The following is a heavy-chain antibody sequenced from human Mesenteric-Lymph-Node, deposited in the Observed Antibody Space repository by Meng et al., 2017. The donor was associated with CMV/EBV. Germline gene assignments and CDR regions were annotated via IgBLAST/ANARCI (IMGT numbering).Heavy chain of an antibody. J-gene: IGHJ5*02. V-gene: IGHV1-2*02. Sequence: ASVKVSCKASGGTFSSYAISWVRQAPGQGLEWMGWINPNSGGTNYAQKFQGRVTMTRDTSISTAYMELSRLRSDDTAVYYCARDPSITGTSVESNWFDPWGQGTLVTVSS. D-gene: IGHD1-7*01. CDR3: ARDPSITGTSVESNWFDP. CDR2: INPNSGGT. CDR1: GGTFSSYA.